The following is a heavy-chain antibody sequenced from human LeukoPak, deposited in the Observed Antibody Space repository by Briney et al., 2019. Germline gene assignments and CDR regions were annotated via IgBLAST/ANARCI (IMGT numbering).Heavy chain of an antibody. CDR2: IGPSSGDI. V-gene: IGHV3-21*01. Sequence: AGSLSLSCAASGFTFRIYSMNWVRQAPGTGLEWVSSIGPSSGDISYADSVKGRFTISRDNDKNSLYLQMNSLRAEDTAVYYCARDRGARGRGLAWGQGTQVTVSS. D-gene: IGHD3-10*01. CDR3: ARDRGARGRGLA. CDR1: GFTFRIYS. J-gene: IGHJ5*02.